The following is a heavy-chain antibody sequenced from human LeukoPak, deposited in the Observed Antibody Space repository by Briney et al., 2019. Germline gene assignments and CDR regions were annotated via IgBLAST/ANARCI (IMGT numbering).Heavy chain of an antibody. CDR2: TNPNSGDT. V-gene: IGHV1-2*02. Sequence: ASVKVASKAAGYTFTGYYMYWVRQAPGQGREWVGGTNPNSGDTNYAQKFHGRVTMTRDTSISTAYMELSSLRSADPAVYYCARGGTPNGVCCLFDYWGQGTLVTVSS. D-gene: IGHD2-8*01. J-gene: IGHJ4*02. CDR1: GYTFTGYY. CDR3: ARGGTPNGVCCLFDY.